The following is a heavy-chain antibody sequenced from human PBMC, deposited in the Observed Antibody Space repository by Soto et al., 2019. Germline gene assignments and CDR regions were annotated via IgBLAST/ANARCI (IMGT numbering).Heavy chain of an antibody. CDR3: ARDVSPGTSTLYLDAFDI. J-gene: IGHJ3*02. CDR1: GFSLGSYW. D-gene: IGHD2-8*01. CDR2: IKKDGSRT. Sequence: EAQLVESGGGLVQPGGSLRLSCEASGFSLGSYWMTWVRQAPGKGLEWVANIKKDGSRTSYLYSVRGRFTISRDNVGNALSLQMDSLRAEDTGLDFCARDVSPGTSTLYLDAFDIWCQGKMVTVSS. V-gene: IGHV3-7*05.